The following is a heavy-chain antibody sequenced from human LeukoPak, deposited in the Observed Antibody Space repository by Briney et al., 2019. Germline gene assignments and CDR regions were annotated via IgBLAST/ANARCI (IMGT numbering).Heavy chain of an antibody. D-gene: IGHD6-19*01. Sequence: GGSLRLSCAASGFTFSDYYMSWIRQAPGKGLEWVSYNSSSGSTIYYADSVKGRFTISRDNAKNSLYLQMNSLRAEDTAVYYCARDPGSGWYHYYYGMDVWGQGTTVTVSS. J-gene: IGHJ6*02. V-gene: IGHV3-11*01. CDR3: ARDPGSGWYHYYYGMDV. CDR2: NSSSGSTI. CDR1: GFTFSDYY.